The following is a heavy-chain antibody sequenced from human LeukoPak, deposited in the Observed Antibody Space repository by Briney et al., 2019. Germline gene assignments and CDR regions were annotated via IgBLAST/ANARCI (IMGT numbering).Heavy chain of an antibody. J-gene: IGHJ4*02. D-gene: IGHD3-16*01. CDR2: IYNSGST. CDR1: GGSISSYY. V-gene: IGHV4-59*08. CDR3: ARGASLGY. Sequence: ASETLSLTCTVSGGSISSYYWNWIRQPPGKGLEWIGCIYNSGSTYNPSLKSRVTISVDTSKNQFSLKLSSVTAADTAVYYCARGASLGYWGQGTLVTVSS.